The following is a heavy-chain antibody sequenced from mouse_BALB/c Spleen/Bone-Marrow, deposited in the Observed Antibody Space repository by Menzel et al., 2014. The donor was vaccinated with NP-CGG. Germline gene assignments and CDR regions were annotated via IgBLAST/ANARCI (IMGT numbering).Heavy chain of an antibody. V-gene: IGHV1S130*01. CDR2: IHPNSGNA. D-gene: IGHD2-14*01. CDR1: GYTFTNSW. J-gene: IGHJ2*01. CDR3: XXHXXYAYYXDX. Sequence: VQLQQSGSVLVRPGASVNLSCKASGYTFTNSWMHWAKQRPGQGLEWIGEIHPNSGNANYNEKFKGKATLTVDTSSSTAYVDLSXXXXXDSAXXXXXXHXXYAYYXDXWGXGTTLTVSS.